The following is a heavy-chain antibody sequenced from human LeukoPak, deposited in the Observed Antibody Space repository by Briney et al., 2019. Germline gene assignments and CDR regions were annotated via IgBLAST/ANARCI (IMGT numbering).Heavy chain of an antibody. CDR3: ARQGYDYVWGSYRNDNFDY. V-gene: IGHV1-18*01. CDR1: GYTFTSYG. J-gene: IGHJ4*02. CDR2: ISAYNGNT. D-gene: IGHD3-16*02. Sequence: ASVKVSCKASGYTFTSYGISWVRQAPGQGLECMGWISAYNGNTNYAQKPQGRVTMTTDTSTSTAYMELRSLRSDDTAVYYCARQGYDYVWGSYRNDNFDYWGQGTLVTVSS.